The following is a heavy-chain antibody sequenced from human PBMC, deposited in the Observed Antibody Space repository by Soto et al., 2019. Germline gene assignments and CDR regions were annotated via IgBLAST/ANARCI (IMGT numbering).Heavy chain of an antibody. Sequence: PGGSLRLSCAASGFTFYSHAMSWVRQAPGKGLVWVSGINIDGSISDYADSVKGRFTISRDNAKNTLYLQMNSLGAEDTGLYYCASGADYNTNYIPFDPWGQGTLVTVSS. J-gene: IGHJ5*02. CDR2: INIDGSIS. V-gene: IGHV3-74*01. CDR3: ASGADYNTNYIPFDP. D-gene: IGHD3-10*01. CDR1: GFTFYSHA.